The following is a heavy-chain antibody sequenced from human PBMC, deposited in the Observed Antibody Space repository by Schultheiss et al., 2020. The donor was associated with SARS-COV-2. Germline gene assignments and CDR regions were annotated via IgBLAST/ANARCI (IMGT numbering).Heavy chain of an antibody. D-gene: IGHD3-3*01. CDR3: ARGVGATIFGVVIGRGYYYYMDV. CDR2: INHSGST. J-gene: IGHJ6*03. CDR1: GGSFSGYY. V-gene: IGHV4-34*01. Sequence: SETLSLTCAVYGGSFSGYYWSWIRQPPGKGLEWIGEINHSGSTNYNPSLKSRVTISVDTSKNQFSLKLSSVTAADTAVYYCARGVGATIFGVVIGRGYYYYMDVWGKGTTVTVSS.